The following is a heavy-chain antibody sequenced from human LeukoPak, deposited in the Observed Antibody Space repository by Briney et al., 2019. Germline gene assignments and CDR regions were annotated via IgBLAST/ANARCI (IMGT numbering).Heavy chain of an antibody. D-gene: IGHD5-18*01. Sequence: SETLSLTCTVSGGSISSSSHYWGWIRQPPGKGLEWIGSMYYRGSTYHNPSLKSRVTISVDTSKNQFSLKLSSVTAADTAVYYCVRARGYSYGYYYYYYYMDVWGKGTTVTISS. CDR3: VRARGYSYGYYYYYYYMDV. CDR1: GGSISSSSHY. J-gene: IGHJ6*03. CDR2: MYYRGST. V-gene: IGHV4-39*07.